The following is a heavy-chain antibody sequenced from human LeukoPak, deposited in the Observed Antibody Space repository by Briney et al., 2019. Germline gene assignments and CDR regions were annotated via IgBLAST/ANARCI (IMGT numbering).Heavy chain of an antibody. CDR1: VFTFSSYG. CDR3: ARWNWGYYFDY. J-gene: IGHJ4*02. V-gene: IGHV3-30*12. D-gene: IGHD7-27*01. Sequence: GGSLRLSCAASVFTFSSYGMHWVRQAPGKGLEWVAVISYDGSNKYYADSVKGRFTISRDNSKNTLYLQMNSLRAEDTAVYYCARWNWGYYFDYWGQGTLVTVSS. CDR2: ISYDGSNK.